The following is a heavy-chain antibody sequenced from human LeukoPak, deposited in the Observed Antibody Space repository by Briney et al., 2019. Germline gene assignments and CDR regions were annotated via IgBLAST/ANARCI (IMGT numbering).Heavy chain of an antibody. D-gene: IGHD2-2*01. Sequence: PSETLSLTCAVYGGSFSGYYWSWIRQPPGKGLEWIGEINHSGSTNYNPSLKSRVTISVDTSKNQFSLKLSSVTAADTAVYYCARRRSTYQLPNHYYYYYMDVWGKGTTVTVSS. CDR1: GGSFSGYY. J-gene: IGHJ6*03. CDR3: ARRRSTYQLPNHYYYYYMDV. CDR2: INHSGST. V-gene: IGHV4-34*01.